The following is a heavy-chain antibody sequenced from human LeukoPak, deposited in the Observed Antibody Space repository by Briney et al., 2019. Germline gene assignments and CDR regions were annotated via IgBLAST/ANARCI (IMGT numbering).Heavy chain of an antibody. V-gene: IGHV3-48*01. CDR3: ARTLQEYSSSSRGFDY. J-gene: IGHJ4*02. D-gene: IGHD6-6*01. CDR1: GGSISSSN. CDR2: ISSSSSTI. Sequence: ETLSLTCTVSGGSISSSNYNWGWIRQAPGKGLEWVSYISSSSSTIYYANSVKGRFTISRDNAKNSLYLQMNSLRAEDTAVYYCARTLQEYSSSSRGFDYWGQGTLVTVSS.